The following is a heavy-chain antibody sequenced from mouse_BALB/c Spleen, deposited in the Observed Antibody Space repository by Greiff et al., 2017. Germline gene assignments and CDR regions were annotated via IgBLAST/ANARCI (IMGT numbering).Heavy chain of an antibody. V-gene: IGHV14-3*02. J-gene: IGHJ4*01. D-gene: IGHD2-1*01. CDR3: ARSGNYGNYAMDY. Sequence: EVQLQQSGAELVKPGASVKLSCTASGFNIKDTYMHWVKQRPEQGLEWIGRIDPANGNTKYDPKFQGKATITADTSSNTAYLQLSSLTSEDTAVYYCARSGNYGNYAMDYWGQGTSGTVSS. CDR2: IDPANGNT. CDR1: GFNIKDTY.